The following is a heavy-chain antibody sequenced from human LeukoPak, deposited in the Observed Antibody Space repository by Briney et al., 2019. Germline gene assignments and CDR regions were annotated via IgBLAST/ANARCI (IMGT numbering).Heavy chain of an antibody. CDR3: ARLGNGYYYDSSAVYYGMDV. CDR2: IYTSGST. V-gene: IGHV4-4*07. D-gene: IGHD3-22*01. CDR1: GGSISSYY. J-gene: IGHJ6*02. Sequence: SETLSLTCAVSGGSISSYYWSWIRQPAGKGLEWIGRIYTSGSTNYNPSLKSRVTMSVGTSKNPFSLKLSSVTAADTAVYYCARLGNGYYYDSSAVYYGMDVWGQGTTVTVSS.